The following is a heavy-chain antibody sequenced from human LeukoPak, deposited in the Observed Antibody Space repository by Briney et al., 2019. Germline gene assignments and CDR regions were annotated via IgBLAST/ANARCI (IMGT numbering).Heavy chain of an antibody. V-gene: IGHV3-21*01. J-gene: IGHJ4*02. CDR2: VSSSSSYI. CDR3: ASQIRIAVAGTSVC. CDR1: GFTFSSYS. Sequence: GGSLRLSCAASGFTFSSYSMNWVRQAPGKGLEWVSSVSSSSSYIYYADSVKGRFTISRDKATNSLYLQINSLRAEETAVYYCASQIRIAVAGTSVCWGQGTQVTVSS. D-gene: IGHD6-19*01.